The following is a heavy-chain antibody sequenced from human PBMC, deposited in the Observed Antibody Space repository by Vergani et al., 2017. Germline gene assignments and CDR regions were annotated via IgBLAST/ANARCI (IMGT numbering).Heavy chain of an antibody. V-gene: IGHV4-39*01. CDR3: ARYPLGGNSVYFQH. D-gene: IGHD4-23*01. Sequence: QLQLQESGPGLVKPSETLSLPCTVSGGSISSSSYYWGWIRQPPGKGLGWIGSIYYSGSTYYNPSLKSRVTISVDTSKNQFSLKLSSVTAADTAVYYCARYPLGGNSVYFQHWGQGTLVTVSS. J-gene: IGHJ1*01. CDR1: GGSISSSSYY. CDR2: IYYSGST.